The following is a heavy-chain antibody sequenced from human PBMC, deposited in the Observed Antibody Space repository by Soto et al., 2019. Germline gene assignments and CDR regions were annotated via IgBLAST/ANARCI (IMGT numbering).Heavy chain of an antibody. CDR3: ARDDTDDAFDV. Sequence: SETLSLTCAVSGASISSGGFSWNWIRQPPGKGLEWIAYFHHSGTTYYNPSLKSRVTISADRSKNQFSLKLTSVTAADTAVYYCARDDTDDAFDVWGQGTMVTVSS. CDR2: FHHSGTT. V-gene: IGHV4-30-2*01. D-gene: IGHD5-18*01. CDR1: GASISSGGFS. J-gene: IGHJ3*01.